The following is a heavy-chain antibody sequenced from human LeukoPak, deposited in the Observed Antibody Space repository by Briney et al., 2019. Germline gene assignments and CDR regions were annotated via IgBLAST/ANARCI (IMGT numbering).Heavy chain of an antibody. D-gene: IGHD2-15*01. Sequence: GGSLRLSCAASGFTFSSHWMNWVRQAPGKGLEWVANINEDGSDKYHVDSVKGRFTISRDNAKNSLYLQMNSLRAEDTAVYYCARGYCSGGDCYGTPDFWGQGTLVTVSS. J-gene: IGHJ4*02. V-gene: IGHV3-7*01. CDR1: GFTFSSHW. CDR3: ARGYCSGGDCYGTPDF. CDR2: INEDGSDK.